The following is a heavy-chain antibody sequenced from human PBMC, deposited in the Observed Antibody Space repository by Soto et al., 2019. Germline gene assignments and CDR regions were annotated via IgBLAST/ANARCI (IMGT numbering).Heavy chain of an antibody. Sequence: QITLNESGPTQVKPRQTLTLTCTFSGFSLTTSGVGVGGIRQSPGKAPEWLALIYWDGDKRYSRSLKIRLTITKDTSKNQVVLTMADLDPADTATYYCAHRVLRTVFGLVTTTAIYFDFWGQGTPVAVSS. D-gene: IGHD3-3*01. CDR1: GFSLTTSGVG. CDR2: IYWDGDK. J-gene: IGHJ4*02. CDR3: AHRVLRTVFGLVTTTAIYFDF. V-gene: IGHV2-5*02.